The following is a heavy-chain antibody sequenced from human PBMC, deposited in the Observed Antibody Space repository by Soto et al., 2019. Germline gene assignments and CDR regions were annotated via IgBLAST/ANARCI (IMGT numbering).Heavy chain of an antibody. Sequence: SETLSLTCTVSGGSINSYYWSWIRQPPGKGLEWIGYIYYSGSTNYNPSLKSRVTISVDTSKNQFSLKLSSVTAADTAVYYCARDKITGLFDYWGQGTLVTVSS. D-gene: IGHD2-8*02. V-gene: IGHV4-59*12. CDR1: GGSINSYY. CDR3: ARDKITGLFDY. J-gene: IGHJ4*02. CDR2: IYYSGST.